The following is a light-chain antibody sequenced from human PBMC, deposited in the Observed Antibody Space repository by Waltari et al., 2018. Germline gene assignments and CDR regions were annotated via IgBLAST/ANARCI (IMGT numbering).Light chain of an antibody. CDR3: SSYTSTSAYV. J-gene: IGLJ1*01. CDR1: SSDVGAYDY. Sequence: QSITISCSGTSSDVGAYDYVSWYQQHPGEVPKLIIYDVTNRPSGVSNRFSGSKSGNTASLTSSGLQAEDDADYYCSSYTSTSAYVFGSGTKVTVI. CDR2: DVT. V-gene: IGLV2-14*03.